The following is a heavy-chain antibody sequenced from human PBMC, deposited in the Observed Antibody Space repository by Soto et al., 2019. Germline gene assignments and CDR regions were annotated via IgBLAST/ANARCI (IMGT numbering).Heavy chain of an antibody. Sequence: EVQLVESGGGLVQPGGSLRLSCAASGFTFSSYEMNWVRQAPGKGLEWVSYISSSGSTIYYADSVKGRFTISRDNAKNSLYLQMNSLRAEDTAVYYCARVPRIAVAGHIDYWGQGTLVIVSS. D-gene: IGHD6-19*01. CDR2: ISSSGSTI. CDR1: GFTFSSYE. CDR3: ARVPRIAVAGHIDY. J-gene: IGHJ4*02. V-gene: IGHV3-48*03.